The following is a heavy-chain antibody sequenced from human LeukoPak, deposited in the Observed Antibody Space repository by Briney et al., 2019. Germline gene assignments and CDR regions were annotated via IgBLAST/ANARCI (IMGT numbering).Heavy chain of an antibody. D-gene: IGHD3-3*01. CDR1: GFTFDYYA. V-gene: IGHV3-9*01. CDR3: AKVTYYDFWSGYPQVSYFDY. CDR2: ISWNSGSI. J-gene: IGHJ4*02. Sequence: PGRSLRLSCAASGFTFDYYAMHWVRPAPGKGLVWVSGISWNSGSIGYADSVKGRSIIPRDNAKNSLYLQMNSLRAEDTALYYCAKVTYYDFWSGYPQVSYFDYWGQGTLVTVSS.